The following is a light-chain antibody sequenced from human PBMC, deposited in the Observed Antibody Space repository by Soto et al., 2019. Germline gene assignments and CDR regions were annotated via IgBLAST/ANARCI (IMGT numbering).Light chain of an antibody. J-gene: IGKJ4*01. V-gene: IGKV3-11*01. CDR2: DAS. CDR3: QQRSNWPPIT. CDR1: QSVSSY. Sequence: EIVLTQSPATLSLSPGERATLSCRASQSVSSYLAWYQQKPGQAPRLLIYDASNSATGIPARFSGSGSGTGFTLTISSLEPEDFAVYYCQQRSNWPPITFGGGTKVEIK.